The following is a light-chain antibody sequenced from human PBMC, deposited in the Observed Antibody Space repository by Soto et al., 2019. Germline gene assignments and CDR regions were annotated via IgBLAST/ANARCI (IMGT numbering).Light chain of an antibody. Sequence: EIVLTQSPATLSLSPGERATLSCRASQSVGSYLAWFQQTPGQAPRLLIYDASNRATGIPARFSGSGSGTDFTLTISSLEPEDFAVYYCQQRSNWPLLTFGGGTKVDIK. CDR3: QQRSNWPLLT. CDR2: DAS. J-gene: IGKJ4*01. V-gene: IGKV3-11*01. CDR1: QSVGSY.